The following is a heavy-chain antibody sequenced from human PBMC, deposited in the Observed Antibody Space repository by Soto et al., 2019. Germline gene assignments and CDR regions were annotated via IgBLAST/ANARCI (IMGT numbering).Heavy chain of an antibody. D-gene: IGHD5-12*01. CDR1: GYTFISYY. CDR3: ARVPPRRDGYNDAFDM. CDR2: INPSGGST. V-gene: IGHV1-46*01. Sequence: QVQLVQSGAEVKKPGASVKVSCKASGYTFISYYIHWVRQAPGQGLEWMGMINPSGGSTSYAQKFQGRVTMTRDTSTSTVYMELSSLRSEDTAVYYCARVPPRRDGYNDAFDMWGQGTMVTVSS. J-gene: IGHJ3*02.